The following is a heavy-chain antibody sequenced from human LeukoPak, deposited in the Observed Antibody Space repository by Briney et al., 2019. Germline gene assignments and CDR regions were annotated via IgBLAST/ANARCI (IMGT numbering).Heavy chain of an antibody. J-gene: IGHJ4*02. CDR1: GFTFSSYA. V-gene: IGHV3-30*04. CDR2: ISYDGSNK. Sequence: RGSLRLSCAASGFTFSSYAMHWVRQAPGKGLECVAVISYDGSNKYYADSVKGRFTISRDNAKNSLYLQMNSLGAEDTAVYYCARGQYDILTGLPLPDYWSQGTLVTVSS. D-gene: IGHD3-9*01. CDR3: ARGQYDILTGLPLPDY.